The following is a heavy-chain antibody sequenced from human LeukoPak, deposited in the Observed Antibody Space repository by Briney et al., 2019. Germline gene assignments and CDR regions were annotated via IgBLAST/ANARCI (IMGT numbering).Heavy chain of an antibody. J-gene: IGHJ4*02. CDR1: GFTFSSYS. Sequence: PGGSLRLSCAASGFTFSSYSMNWVRQAPGKGLEWVSYISSSSSTIYYADSVKGRFTISRDNAKNSLYLQMNSLRAEDTAVYYCARDHSGSYGVLDYWGQGTLVTVSS. CDR3: ARDHSGSYGVLDY. D-gene: IGHD1-26*01. CDR2: ISSSSSTI. V-gene: IGHV3-48*01.